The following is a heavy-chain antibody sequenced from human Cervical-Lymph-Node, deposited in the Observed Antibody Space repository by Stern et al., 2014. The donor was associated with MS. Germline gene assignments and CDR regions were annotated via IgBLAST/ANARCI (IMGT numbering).Heavy chain of an antibody. CDR3: ARGPPLFDP. J-gene: IGHJ5*02. CDR2: ISIFCDTI. V-gene: IGHV3-48*01. CDR1: GFTFTDYT. Sequence: EVQLVESGGGFVQPGGSLRLSCAASGFTFTDYTMNWVRQAPGKGLEWLSYISIFCDTIYYADSVKGRFTITRDNGRNSLYLQMNSLRVEDTAVYYCARGPPLFDPWGQGTLVTVSS.